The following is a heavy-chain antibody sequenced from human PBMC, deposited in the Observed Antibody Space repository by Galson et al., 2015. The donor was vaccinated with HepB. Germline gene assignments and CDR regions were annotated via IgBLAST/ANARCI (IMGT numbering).Heavy chain of an antibody. V-gene: IGHV1-18*04. Sequence: SVKVSCKASGYTFTSYGISWVRQAPGQGLEWMGWISAYNGNTNYAQKLQGSVTLTTDTSTRTAYMELRSLRSEATAVYYCARDRRLVASSSDGAFDIWGQGTMVTVSS. J-gene: IGHJ3*02. D-gene: IGHD2-15*01. CDR2: ISAYNGNT. CDR3: ARDRRLVASSSDGAFDI. CDR1: GYTFTSYG.